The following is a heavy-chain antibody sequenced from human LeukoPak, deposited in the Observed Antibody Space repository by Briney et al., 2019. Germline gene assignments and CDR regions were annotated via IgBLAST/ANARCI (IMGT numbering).Heavy chain of an antibody. CDR3: ARHWNLLYYFDY. Sequence: SETPSLTCTVSGGSISSSSYSWGWIRQPPGEGLEWIGSIYYSGSAYYNPSLKSRVTISVDTSKNQFSLNLSSVAAADTAVYYCARHWNLLYYFDYWGHGTLVTVSS. CDR1: GGSISSSSYS. CDR2: IYYSGSA. V-gene: IGHV4-39*01. J-gene: IGHJ4*01. D-gene: IGHD1-1*01.